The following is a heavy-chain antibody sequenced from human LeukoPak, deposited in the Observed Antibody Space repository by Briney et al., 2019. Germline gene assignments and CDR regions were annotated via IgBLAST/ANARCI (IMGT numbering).Heavy chain of an antibody. CDR1: GYTFTGYY. V-gene: IGHV1-2*02. J-gene: IGHJ6*03. CDR2: INPNSGGT. Sequence: ASVKVSCKASGYTFTGYYMHWVRQAPGQGLEWMGWINPNSGGTNYAQKFQGRVTMTRDTSISTAYMELSRLRSDDTAIYYCARAPGELSFLFYYYYYMDVWGKGTTVTVSS. D-gene: IGHD3-16*02. CDR3: ARAPGELSFLFYYYYYMDV.